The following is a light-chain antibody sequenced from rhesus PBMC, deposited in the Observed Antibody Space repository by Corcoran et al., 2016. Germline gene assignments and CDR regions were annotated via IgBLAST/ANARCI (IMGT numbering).Light chain of an antibody. CDR3: TQYDGLPWT. V-gene: IGKV1-19*01. CDR2: YAP. J-gene: IGKJ1*01. CDR1: QGISSW. Sequence: DIQMTQSPSSLSASVGDKVTITCHASQGISSWLAWYQQKPGKAPKPLINYAPSLQSGGPSRCSGNGSGTAYTLTIRSLQPEDFATDYCTQYDGLPWTFGQGTKVEIK.